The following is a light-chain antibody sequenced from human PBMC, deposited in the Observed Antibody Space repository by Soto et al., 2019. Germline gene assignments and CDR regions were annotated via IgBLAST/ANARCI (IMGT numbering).Light chain of an antibody. V-gene: IGLV2-11*01. Sequence: QSALTQPRSVSGSPGQSVTISCTGTSSDVGGYNYVSWYEQHPVKAPKLMIYDVTKRPSGVPDRFSGSKSSNTASLTISGLQDEDEADYFCCSYVGSYTWVFGTGTKVTVL. CDR2: DVT. J-gene: IGLJ1*01. CDR1: SSDVGGYNY. CDR3: CSYVGSYTWV.